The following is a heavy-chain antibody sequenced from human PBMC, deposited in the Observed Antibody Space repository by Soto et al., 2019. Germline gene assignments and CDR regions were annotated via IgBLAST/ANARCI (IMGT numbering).Heavy chain of an antibody. D-gene: IGHD3-16*01. Sequence: QITLKESGPTLVKPTQTLTLTCTFSGFSLSTSGVGVGWIRQPPGKALEWVALIYWDDAKEYSPSLKSRLTITKDTSKNPVALTMTNMDPLDTATYYCAHKGGGDRILDYWGQGTLVTVSS. CDR2: IYWDDAK. CDR1: GFSLSTSGVG. V-gene: IGHV2-5*02. CDR3: AHKGGGDRILDY. J-gene: IGHJ4*02.